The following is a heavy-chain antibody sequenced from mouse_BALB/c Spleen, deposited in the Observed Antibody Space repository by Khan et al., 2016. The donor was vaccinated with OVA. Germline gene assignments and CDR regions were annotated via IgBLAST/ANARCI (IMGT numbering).Heavy chain of an antibody. CDR3: ARLAYYYNSEGFAY. V-gene: IGHV5-6*01. D-gene: IGHD1-1*01. Sequence: EVELVESGGDFVKPGGSLKLSCAASGFTFSTYGMSWVRQTPDMRLEWVATISSGGHYTYYPDTVKGRFTISRDNAKNSLYLQMSSLKSEDTAIYDCARLAYYYNSEGFAYWGQGTLVTVSA. CDR2: ISSGGHYT. CDR1: GFTFSTYG. J-gene: IGHJ3*01.